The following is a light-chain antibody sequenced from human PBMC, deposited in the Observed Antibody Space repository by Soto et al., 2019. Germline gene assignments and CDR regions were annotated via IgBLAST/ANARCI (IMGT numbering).Light chain of an antibody. CDR1: QSVRSSY. CDR3: PQYGSTPTT. V-gene: IGKV3-20*01. Sequence: EIVLTQSPGTLSLSPGERATLSCRASQSVRSSYLAWFQQKPGQAPRLLIYGASSRATGIPDRFSGSESGTDFTLTISRLEPEDFAVYYCPQYGSTPTTFGQGTKLEIK. CDR2: GAS. J-gene: IGKJ2*01.